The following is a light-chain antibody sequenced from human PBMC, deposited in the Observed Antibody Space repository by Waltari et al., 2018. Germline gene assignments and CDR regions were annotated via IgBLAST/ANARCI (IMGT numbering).Light chain of an antibody. CDR3: QQYNNWLRLT. J-gene: IGKJ4*01. V-gene: IGKV3D-15*01. Sequence: EILMAQSPATLSVSPGERATPSCRASQSVSSNLARYQQKPGQAPRLLIYDASTRATGIPARFSGSGSGTEFTLTISSLQSEDFAVYYCQQYNNWLRLTFGGGTKVEIK. CDR2: DAS. CDR1: QSVSSN.